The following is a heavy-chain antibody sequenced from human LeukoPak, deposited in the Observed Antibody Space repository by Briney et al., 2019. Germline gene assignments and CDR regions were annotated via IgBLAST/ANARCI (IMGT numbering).Heavy chain of an antibody. CDR1: GFTFSSYW. D-gene: IGHD3-10*01. CDR2: IKQDGSEK. J-gene: IGHJ6*03. Sequence: AGGSLRLSCAASGFTFSSYWMSWVRQAPGKGLEWVANIKQDGSEKYYVDSMKGRFTISRDNAKNSLFLQMNSLRAEDTAVYYCARALRGSVYYMDVWGKGTTVTVSS. V-gene: IGHV3-7*04. CDR3: ARALRGSVYYMDV.